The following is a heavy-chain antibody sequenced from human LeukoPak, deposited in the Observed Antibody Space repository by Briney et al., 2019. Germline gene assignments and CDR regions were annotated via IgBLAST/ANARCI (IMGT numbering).Heavy chain of an antibody. CDR1: GYTFTGYY. D-gene: IGHD2-21*01. CDR3: ARVCGGDCYSFSGFDAEYFQH. V-gene: IGHV1-2*02. J-gene: IGHJ1*01. CDR2: INPNSGGT. Sequence: ASVKVSCKASGYTFTGYYMHWVRQAPGQGLEWMGWINPNSGGTNYAQKFQGRVTMTRDTSISTAYMELSRLRSDDTAVYYCARVCGGDCYSFSGFDAEYFQHWGQGTLVTVSS.